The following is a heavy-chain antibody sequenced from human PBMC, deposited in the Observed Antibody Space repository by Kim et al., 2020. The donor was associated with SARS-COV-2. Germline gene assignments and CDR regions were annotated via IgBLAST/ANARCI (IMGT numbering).Heavy chain of an antibody. CDR3: AAGVDGSGSYTFDY. J-gene: IGHJ4*02. D-gene: IGHD3-10*01. Sequence: GGSLRLSCAASGFTVSSNYMSWVRQAPGKGLEWVSVIYSGGSTYYADSVKGRFTISRHNSKNTLYLQMNSLRAEDTAVYYCAAGVDGSGSYTFDYWGQGTLVTVSS. CDR1: GFTVSSNY. CDR2: IYSGGST. V-gene: IGHV3-53*04.